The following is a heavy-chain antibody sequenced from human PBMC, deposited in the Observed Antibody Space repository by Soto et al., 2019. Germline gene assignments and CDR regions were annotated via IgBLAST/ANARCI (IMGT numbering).Heavy chain of an antibody. CDR3: ARDLWWYLH. D-gene: IGHD2-15*01. Sequence: EVQLLESGGGLVQPGGALRLSCAASGFTFSSHAMSWVRQAPGKGLEWLSSISGDAEGAYYADSVKGRFTISRDNSKNTLYLQMNSLRAEDTAVYYCARDLWWYLHWGQGTLVTVSS. CDR2: ISGDAEGA. V-gene: IGHV3-23*01. J-gene: IGHJ4*02. CDR1: GFTFSSHA.